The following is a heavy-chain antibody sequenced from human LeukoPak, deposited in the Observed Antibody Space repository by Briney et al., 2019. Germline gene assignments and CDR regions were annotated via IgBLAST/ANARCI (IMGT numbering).Heavy chain of an antibody. CDR1: GFTFNSYA. J-gene: IGHJ6*02. CDR2: ISGSGDRT. D-gene: IGHD5-18*01. Sequence: GGSLRLSCAASGFTFNSYAMSWVRQAPGQGLEWVSSISGSGDRTYYADSLKGRFSISRDNSKNTVYLQMNSLRAEDTAVYSCAKSRYSTTSPKDVWGLGATVTVSS. CDR3: AKSRYSTTSPKDV. V-gene: IGHV3-23*01.